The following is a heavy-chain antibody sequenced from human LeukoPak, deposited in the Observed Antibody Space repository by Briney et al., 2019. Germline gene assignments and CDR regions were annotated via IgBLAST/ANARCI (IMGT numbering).Heavy chain of an antibody. CDR3: ARAWYSSGWTGTDY. D-gene: IGHD6-19*01. CDR1: GDSVSSNSAA. J-gene: IGHJ4*02. Sequence: SQTLSLTCAISGDSVSSNSAAWNWIRQSPSRGLEWLGRTYYRSKWYNDYAVSVKSRITINPDTSKNQFPLQLNSVTPEDTAVYYCARAWYSSGWTGTDYWGQGTLVTVSS. CDR2: TYYRSKWYN. V-gene: IGHV6-1*01.